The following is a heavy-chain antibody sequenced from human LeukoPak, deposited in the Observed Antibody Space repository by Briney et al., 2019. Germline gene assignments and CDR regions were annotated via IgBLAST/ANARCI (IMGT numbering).Heavy chain of an antibody. V-gene: IGHV1-69*06. J-gene: IGHJ4*02. CDR3: ARVARCTSCFDVDY. Sequence: GASVKVSCKASGGTFSSYAISWVRQAPGQGLEWMGGIIPIFGTANYAQKFRGRVTITADKSTRTAYMELSSLRSEDTAVYYCARVARCTSCFDVDYWGQGTLVTVSS. D-gene: IGHD2-2*01. CDR1: GGTFSSYA. CDR2: IIPIFGTA.